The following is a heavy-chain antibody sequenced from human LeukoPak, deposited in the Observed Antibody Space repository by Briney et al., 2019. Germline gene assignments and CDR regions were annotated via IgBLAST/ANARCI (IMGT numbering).Heavy chain of an antibody. D-gene: IGHD3-22*01. CDR1: GGSISSGGYY. CDR2: IYYSGST. Sequence: SQTLSLTCTVSGGSISSGGYYWSWIRQHPGKGLEWIGYIYYSGSTYYNPSLKSRVTISVDTSKNQFSLKLSSVTAADTAVYYCARVDSSGYPSSYWYLDLWGRGTLVTVAS. CDR3: ARVDSSGYPSSYWYLDL. J-gene: IGHJ2*01. V-gene: IGHV4-31*03.